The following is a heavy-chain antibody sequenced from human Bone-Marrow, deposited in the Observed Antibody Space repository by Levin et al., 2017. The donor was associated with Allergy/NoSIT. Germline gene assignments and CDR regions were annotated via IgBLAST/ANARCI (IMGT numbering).Heavy chain of an antibody. D-gene: IGHD6-13*01. V-gene: IGHV4-59*01. Sequence: SETLSLTCTVSGGSISSYYWSWIRQPPGMGLEWIGYIYYSGSTNYNPSLKSRVTISVDTSKNQFSLKLSSVTAADTAVYYCARSTTLYSSSWYTGGDYYDDYMDVWGKGTTVTVSS. J-gene: IGHJ6*03. CDR1: GGSISSYY. CDR3: ARSTTLYSSSWYTGGDYYDDYMDV. CDR2: IYYSGST.